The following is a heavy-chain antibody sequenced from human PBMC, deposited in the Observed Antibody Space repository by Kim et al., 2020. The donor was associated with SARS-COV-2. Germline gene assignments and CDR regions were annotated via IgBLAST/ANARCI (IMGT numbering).Heavy chain of an antibody. Sequence: GGSLRLSCAASGFTFSSYAMHWVRQAPGKGLEWVAVISYDGSNKYYADSVKGRFTISRDNSKNTLYLQMNSLRAEDTAVYYCAREGRSSSWYQGWFDPWGQGTLVTVSS. CDR2: ISYDGSNK. CDR1: GFTFSSYA. V-gene: IGHV3-30*04. CDR3: AREGRSSSWYQGWFDP. J-gene: IGHJ5*02. D-gene: IGHD6-13*01.